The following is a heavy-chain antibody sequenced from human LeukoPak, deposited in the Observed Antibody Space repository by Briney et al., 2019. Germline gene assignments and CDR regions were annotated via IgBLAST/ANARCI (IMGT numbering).Heavy chain of an antibody. CDR3: ARTRGYSYGPNDY. CDR2: INHSGST. CDR1: GGSFSGYY. D-gene: IGHD5-18*01. Sequence: SETLSLTCAVYGGSFSGYYWSWIRQPPGKGLEWIGEINHSGSTNYNPSLKSRVTISVDTSKNQFSLKLSSVTAADTALYYCARTRGYSYGPNDYWGQGTLVTVSS. V-gene: IGHV4-34*01. J-gene: IGHJ4*02.